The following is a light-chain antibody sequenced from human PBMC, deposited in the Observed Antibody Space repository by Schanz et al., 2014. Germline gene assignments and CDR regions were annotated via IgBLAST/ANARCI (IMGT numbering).Light chain of an antibody. CDR3: QQSYSALWT. CDR1: HSISRY. J-gene: IGKJ1*01. CDR2: AAS. Sequence: DIQMTQSPSSLSASVGDRVTLTCRASHSISRYLNWYQQEPGKAPKLLIYAASSLQSGVPSRFSGSGSGTDFTLTISSLQPDDFATYYCQQSYSALWTFGQGTKVEIK. V-gene: IGKV1-39*01.